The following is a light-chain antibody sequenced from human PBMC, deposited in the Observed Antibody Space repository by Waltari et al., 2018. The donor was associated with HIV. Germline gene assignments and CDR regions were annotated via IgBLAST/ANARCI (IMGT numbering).Light chain of an antibody. V-gene: IGLV1-47*01. J-gene: IGLJ3*02. Sequence: SVLTQPPSTSGTPGQKVTISCSGSTSNIGSKFVYWYQQFPGTAPKLLIYRNTERPSGVPDRFSGSKSGISASLAITGLRSEDEADYYCAAWDVSLSGWVFGGGTKLTVL. CDR3: AAWDVSLSGWV. CDR2: RNT. CDR1: TSNIGSKF.